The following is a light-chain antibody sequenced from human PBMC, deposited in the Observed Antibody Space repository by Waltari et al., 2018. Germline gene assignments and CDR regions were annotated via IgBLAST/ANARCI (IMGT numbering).Light chain of an antibody. CDR3: SSHTITYTRV. V-gene: IGLV2-14*01. J-gene: IGLJ3*02. CDR2: HVT. Sequence: QSALTQPASVSGSPGQSITISCTGTSSDIGANNYVSWYRQHPGKAPKLILYHVTTRPSGVSNRFSGSKSGNTASLTISGLQAEDEADYFCSSHTITYTRVFGGGTKLTVL. CDR1: SSDIGANNY.